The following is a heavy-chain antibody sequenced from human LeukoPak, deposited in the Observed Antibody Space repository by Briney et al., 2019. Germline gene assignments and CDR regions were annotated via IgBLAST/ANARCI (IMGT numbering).Heavy chain of an antibody. CDR3: ARRVLLYDILTAYSRYYSSYMDV. CDR2: MNPSSGNT. Sequence: ASVKVSCKASGGTFSSYAISWVRQATGQGLEWMGWMNPSSGNTGYAQKFQGRVTMTRNTSISTAYMELSSLRSDDTAVYYCARRVLLYDILTAYSRYYSSYMDVWGRGTTVTVSS. D-gene: IGHD3-9*01. CDR1: GGTFSSYA. V-gene: IGHV1-8*02. J-gene: IGHJ6*03.